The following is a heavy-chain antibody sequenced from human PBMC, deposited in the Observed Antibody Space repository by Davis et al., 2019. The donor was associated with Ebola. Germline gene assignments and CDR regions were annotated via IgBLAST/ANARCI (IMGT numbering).Heavy chain of an antibody. D-gene: IGHD2-15*01. CDR1: GFTFSSYW. J-gene: IGHJ4*02. V-gene: IGHV3-7*03. Sequence: GESLKISCAASGFTFSSYWMSCVRHAPGKGLEWVANIKQDGSEKYYVDSVKGRFTISRDNSKNTLYLQMNSLKTEDTAVYYCTRHTAIRYCSGGSCYSDYWGQGTLVTVAS. CDR2: IKQDGSEK. CDR3: TRHTAIRYCSGGSCYSDY.